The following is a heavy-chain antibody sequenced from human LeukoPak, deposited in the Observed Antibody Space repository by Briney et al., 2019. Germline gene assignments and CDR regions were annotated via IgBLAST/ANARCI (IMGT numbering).Heavy chain of an antibody. CDR1: GGSFSGFS. CDR2: INHSGST. V-gene: IGHV4-34*01. J-gene: IGHJ4*02. Sequence: SETLSLTCAVYGGSFSGFSWNWIRQPPGKGLEWIGEINHSGSTNYNPSLKSRVTISVDTSKNQFSLKLSSVTAADTAVYYCAQYSSSWEDYWGQGTLVTVSS. D-gene: IGHD6-13*01. CDR3: AQYSSSWEDY.